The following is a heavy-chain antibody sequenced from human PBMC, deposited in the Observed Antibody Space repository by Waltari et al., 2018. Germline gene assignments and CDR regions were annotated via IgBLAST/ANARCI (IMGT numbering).Heavy chain of an antibody. D-gene: IGHD3-3*01. V-gene: IGHV4-38-2*02. CDR3: AREFVLRFLEWLLPHFDY. CDR2: IYHSGST. CDR1: GYSISSGYY. Sequence: QVQLQESGPGLVKPSETLSLTCAVSGYSISSGYYWGWIRQPPGKGLVWIGSIYHSGSTHYNPSLKSRVTIAVDTSKNQFSLKLSSVTAADTAVYYCAREFVLRFLEWLLPHFDYWGQGTLVTVSS. J-gene: IGHJ4*02.